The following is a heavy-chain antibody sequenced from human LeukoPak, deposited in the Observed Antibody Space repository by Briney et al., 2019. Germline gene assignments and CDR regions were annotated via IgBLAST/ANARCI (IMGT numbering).Heavy chain of an antibody. V-gene: IGHV3-23*01. D-gene: IGHD2-8*01. CDR1: GFSFSNWA. CDR3: AKVKVVGYSTFDY. J-gene: IGHJ4*02. CDR2: FTRNDETT. Sequence: GGSLRLSRAASGFSFSNWAMSWVRQAPGKGLEWVSGFTRNDETTSYADSVKGRFTISRDNSKNTLYLQMSSLRAEDTAVYYCAKVKVVGYSTFDYWGQGALVTVSS.